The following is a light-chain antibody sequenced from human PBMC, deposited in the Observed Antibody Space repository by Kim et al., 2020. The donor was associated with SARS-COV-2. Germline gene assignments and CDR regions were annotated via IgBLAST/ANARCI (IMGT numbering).Light chain of an antibody. CDR3: QQRNTCPLT. V-gene: IGKV3-11*01. J-gene: IGKJ4*01. Sequence: EIVLTQSPATLSLSPGERATLSCRASQSVSIYLAWYQQKPGQAPRLLIYDASNRATGIPARFTGCGSGTDFSLTISSLEPEDFAVYYCQQRNTCPLTFGGGTKVGIK. CDR2: DAS. CDR1: QSVSIY.